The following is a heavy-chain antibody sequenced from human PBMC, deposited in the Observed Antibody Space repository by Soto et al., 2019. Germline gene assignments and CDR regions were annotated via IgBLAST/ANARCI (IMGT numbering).Heavy chain of an antibody. V-gene: IGHV4-59*01. Sequence: TSETLSLTCTVSGAYIRGYYWTWIRQPPGEGLEWIGSIYYSGSTNYNPSLKSRVTISIDTSKSLFSLKLSSLTSADTAVYFCARAYYGDYPYFDYWGQGALVTVSS. D-gene: IGHD4-17*01. CDR2: IYYSGST. CDR1: GAYIRGYY. CDR3: ARAYYGDYPYFDY. J-gene: IGHJ4*02.